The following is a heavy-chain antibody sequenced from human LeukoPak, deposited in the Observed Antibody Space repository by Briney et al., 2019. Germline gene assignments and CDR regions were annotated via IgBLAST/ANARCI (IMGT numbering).Heavy chain of an antibody. CDR2: IYYSGST. J-gene: IGHJ4*02. D-gene: IGHD4-17*01. V-gene: IGHV4-39*07. CDR3: AGDYGDYYFDY. Sequence: SETLSLTCTVSGGSINSTSNYWGWIRQPPGKGLERIGSIYYSGSTSYNPSLKSRVTISVDTSKNQFSLRLSSVTAADTAVYFCAGDYGDYYFDYWGQGTLVTVSS. CDR1: GGSINSTSNY.